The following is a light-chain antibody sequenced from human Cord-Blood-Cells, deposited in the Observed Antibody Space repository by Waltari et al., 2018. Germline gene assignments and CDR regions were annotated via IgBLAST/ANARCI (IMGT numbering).Light chain of an antibody. Sequence: DFQMTQSPSSLSASLRDRVSITCRARQSISSYLNWYQQKPGKAPKLLIYAASSVQSGVPSRFSGSGSRTDFTLTISSLQPEDFATYYCQQSYSTPVTFGPGTKVDIK. CDR1: QSISSY. CDR2: AAS. V-gene: IGKV1-39*01. CDR3: QQSYSTPVT. J-gene: IGKJ3*01.